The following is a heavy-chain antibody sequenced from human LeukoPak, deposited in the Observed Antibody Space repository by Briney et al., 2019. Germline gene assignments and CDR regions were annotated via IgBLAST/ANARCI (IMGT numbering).Heavy chain of an antibody. CDR1: GYSFTSYW. D-gene: IGHD3-10*01. Sequence: HGESLKISGKGSGYSFTSYWIGWVRQMPGKGLEWMGIIYPGDSDTRYSPSFQGQATISADKSISTAYLQWSSLKASDTAMYYCARTYYSGSGSPWDAFDIWGQGTMVTVSS. CDR2: IYPGDSDT. J-gene: IGHJ3*02. CDR3: ARTYYSGSGSPWDAFDI. V-gene: IGHV5-51*01.